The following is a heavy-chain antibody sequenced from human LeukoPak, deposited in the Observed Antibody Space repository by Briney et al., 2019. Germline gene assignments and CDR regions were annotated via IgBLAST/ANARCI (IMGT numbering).Heavy chain of an antibody. D-gene: IGHD4-17*01. CDR1: GASISNYY. Sequence: SETLSLTCTVSGASISNYYWSWIRQSPVKGLEWIGYIYFSGATNYNPSLKSRVTISVDTSKNQFSLKLSSVTAADTAVYYCAREDPQTTVPEGLDVWGQGTTVTVSS. CDR3: AREDPQTTVPEGLDV. V-gene: IGHV4-59*01. J-gene: IGHJ6*02. CDR2: IYFSGAT.